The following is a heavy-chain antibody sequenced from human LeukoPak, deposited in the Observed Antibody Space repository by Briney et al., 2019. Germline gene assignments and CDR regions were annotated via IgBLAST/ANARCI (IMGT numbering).Heavy chain of an antibody. V-gene: IGHV3-11*04. CDR3: ARNYCSGGSCSDAFDI. J-gene: IGHJ3*02. CDR1: GFTFSDYY. D-gene: IGHD2-15*01. Sequence: PGGSLRLSCAASGFTFSDYYMSWIRQAPGKGLEWVSYISSSGSTIYYADSVKGRFTISRDNAKNSLYLQMNSLRAEDTAVYYCARNYCSGGSCSDAFDIWGQGTMVTVSS. CDR2: ISSSGSTI.